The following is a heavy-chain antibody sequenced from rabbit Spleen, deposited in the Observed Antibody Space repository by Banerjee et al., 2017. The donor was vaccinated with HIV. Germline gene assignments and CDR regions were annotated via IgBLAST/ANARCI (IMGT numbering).Heavy chain of an antibody. D-gene: IGHD8-1*01. V-gene: IGHV1S45*01. CDR3: ARDGAGGSYFAL. J-gene: IGHJ3*01. CDR2: IDDGTSGNT. Sequence: QEQLEESGGDLVKPEGSLTLTCTVSGFSLSNDYVMCWVRQAPGKGLEWIACIDDGTSGNTYYASWVNGRFSISRENTQNTVSLEMTSLTAADTATYFCARDGAGGSYFALWGQGTLVTVS. CDR1: GFSLSNDYV.